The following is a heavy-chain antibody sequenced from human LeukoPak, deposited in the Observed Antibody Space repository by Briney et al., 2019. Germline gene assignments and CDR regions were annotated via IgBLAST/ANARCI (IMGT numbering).Heavy chain of an antibody. CDR3: ARDSDPTYYFDSGPYHAY. Sequence: EASVKVSCKASGYTFTGYFMRWVRQAPGQGLEWMGWINPNSGDTNYAQKLQGRVTMTRDTSISTAYMELSRLRSDDTAVYYCARDSDPTYYFDSGPYHAYWGQGTLVTVSS. CDR2: INPNSGDT. V-gene: IGHV1-2*02. D-gene: IGHD3-10*01. CDR1: GYTFTGYF. J-gene: IGHJ4*02.